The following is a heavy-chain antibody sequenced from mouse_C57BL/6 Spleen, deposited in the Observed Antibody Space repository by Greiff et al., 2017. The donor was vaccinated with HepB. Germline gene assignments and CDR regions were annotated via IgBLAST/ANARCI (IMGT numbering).Heavy chain of an antibody. V-gene: IGHV2-2*01. J-gene: IGHJ4*01. D-gene: IGHD4-1*01. CDR3: ARPLNWDPYYAMDY. CDR2: IWSGGST. Sequence: QVQLKESGPGLVQPSQSLSITCTVSGFSLTSYGVHWVRQSPGKGLEWLGVIWSGGSTDYNAAFISRLSISKDNSKSQVFFKMNSLQADDTAIYYCARPLNWDPYYAMDYWGQGTSVTVSS. CDR1: GFSLTSYG.